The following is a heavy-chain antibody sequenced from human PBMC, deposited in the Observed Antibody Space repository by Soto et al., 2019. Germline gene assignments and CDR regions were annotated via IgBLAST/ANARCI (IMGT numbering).Heavy chain of an antibody. CDR1: GYTFTSYD. Sequence: ASVKVSCKASGYTFTSYDINWVRQATGQGLEWMGWMNPNSGNTGYAQKFQGRVSMTSNTSISTAYMELSSLTSEDTAMYYCTINRAVTRYFGYWGQGTLVTVSS. V-gene: IGHV1-8*01. J-gene: IGHJ4*02. D-gene: IGHD4-17*01. CDR3: TINRAVTRYFGY. CDR2: MNPNSGNT.